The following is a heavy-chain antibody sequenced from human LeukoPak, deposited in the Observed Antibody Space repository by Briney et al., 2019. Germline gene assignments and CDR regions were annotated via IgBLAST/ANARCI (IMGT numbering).Heavy chain of an antibody. CDR1: GGSISSGSYY. CDR2: IYTSGST. D-gene: IGHD3-22*01. V-gene: IGHV4-61*02. Sequence: SQTLSLTCTVSGGSISSGSYYLSWIRQPAGKGLEWIGRIYTSGSTNYNPSLKSRVIISVDTSKNQFSLKLSSVTAADTAVYYCARFGGYYDSSGYYPFQHWGQGTLVTVSS. J-gene: IGHJ1*01. CDR3: ARFGGYYDSSGYYPFQH.